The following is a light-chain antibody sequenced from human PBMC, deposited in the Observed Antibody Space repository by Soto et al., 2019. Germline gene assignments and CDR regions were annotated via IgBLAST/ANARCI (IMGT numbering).Light chain of an antibody. Sequence: DIVRSQSPLYLPVTPGEPASISCRSSQSLLHSNGYNYLDWYLQKPGQSPQLLIYLGSNRSSGVPDRFSGSGSGTDFTLKISRVEAEDVGVYYCMQALQTPRTFGGGTKVDIK. J-gene: IGKJ4*01. CDR2: LGS. CDR1: QSLLHSNGYNY. V-gene: IGKV2-28*01. CDR3: MQALQTPRT.